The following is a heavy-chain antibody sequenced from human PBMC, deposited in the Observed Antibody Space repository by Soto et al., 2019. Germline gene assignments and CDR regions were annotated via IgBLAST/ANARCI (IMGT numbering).Heavy chain of an antibody. CDR3: ARLDFWSDLYYFAY. Sequence: PGGSLRLSCAASGFTFSSYAMSWVRQVPGKGLEWVSAISGSGGSTYYADSVKGRFTISRDNSKNTLYLQMNSLRAEDTAVYYCARLDFWSDLYYFAYWGQGTLVTVSS. CDR2: ISGSGGST. CDR1: GFTFSSYA. V-gene: IGHV3-23*01. D-gene: IGHD3-3*01. J-gene: IGHJ4*02.